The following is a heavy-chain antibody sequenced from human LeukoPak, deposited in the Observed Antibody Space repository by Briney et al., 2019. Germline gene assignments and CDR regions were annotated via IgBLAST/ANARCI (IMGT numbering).Heavy chain of an antibody. V-gene: IGHV3-48*04. J-gene: IGHJ4*02. Sequence: PGGSLRLSCAASGFTFSSYWMSWVRQAPGKGLEWVSYISSSGSTIYYADSVKGRFTISRDNAKKSLYLQMNSLRAEDTAVYYCARDLCSGGGSCYFVYWGQGTLVTVSS. D-gene: IGHD2-15*01. CDR2: ISSSGSTI. CDR1: GFTFSSYW. CDR3: ARDLCSGGGSCYFVY.